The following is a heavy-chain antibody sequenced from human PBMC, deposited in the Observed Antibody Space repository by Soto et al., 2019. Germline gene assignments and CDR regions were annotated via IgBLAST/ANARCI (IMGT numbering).Heavy chain of an antibody. CDR2: INPSGGST. V-gene: IGHV1-46*01. D-gene: IGHD3-9*01. Sequence: QVQLVQSGAEVKKPGASVKVSCKASGYTFTSYYMHWVRQAPGQGLEWMGIINPSGGSTSYAQKFQGRVTMTRDTSTSTVYMELSSLRSEDTAVYYCARGPSGYYDILTGYFTPFDYWGQGTLVTVSS. CDR1: GYTFTSYY. CDR3: ARGPSGYYDILTGYFTPFDY. J-gene: IGHJ4*02.